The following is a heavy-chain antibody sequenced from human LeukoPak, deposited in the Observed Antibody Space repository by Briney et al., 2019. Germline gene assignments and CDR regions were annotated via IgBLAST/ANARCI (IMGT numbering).Heavy chain of an antibody. J-gene: IGHJ6*03. D-gene: IGHD6-13*01. CDR2: INHSGST. V-gene: IGHV4-34*01. Sequence: SETLSLTCAVYGGSFSGYYWSWIRQPPGKGLEWIGEINHSGSTNYNPSLKSRVTISVDTSKNQFSLKLSSVTAADTAVYYCARIIAAALSAFYYYYYMDVWGKGTTVTISS. CDR1: GGSFSGYY. CDR3: ARIIAAALSAFYYYYYMDV.